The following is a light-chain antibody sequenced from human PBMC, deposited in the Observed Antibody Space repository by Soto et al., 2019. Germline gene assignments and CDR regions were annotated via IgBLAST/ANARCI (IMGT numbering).Light chain of an antibody. CDR2: AAS. J-gene: IGKJ5*01. CDR1: QGIISY. CDR3: QQYYSYPLT. V-gene: IGKV1-8*01. Sequence: IRMPQSPSSLSASTGDRVTITCRASQGIISYLAWYQQKPGKAPKLLIYAASTLQSGVPSRFSGSGSGTDFTLTISCLQSEDFATYYCQQYYSYPLTFGGGTRLEIK.